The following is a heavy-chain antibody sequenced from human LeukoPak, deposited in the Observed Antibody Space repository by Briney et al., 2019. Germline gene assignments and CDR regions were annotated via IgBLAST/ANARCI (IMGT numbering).Heavy chain of an antibody. D-gene: IGHD6-13*01. V-gene: IGHV4-39*01. Sequence: SETLSLTCTVSGGSISSTSHYWGWIRQPPGKGLEWVASVYYSGGTYYDPSLKSRVTISVDTSKNQFSLKLSSVTAADTAVYYCARQGRQQPDYWGQGTLVTVSS. CDR3: ARQGRQQPDY. CDR1: GGSISSTSHY. J-gene: IGHJ4*02. CDR2: VYYSGGT.